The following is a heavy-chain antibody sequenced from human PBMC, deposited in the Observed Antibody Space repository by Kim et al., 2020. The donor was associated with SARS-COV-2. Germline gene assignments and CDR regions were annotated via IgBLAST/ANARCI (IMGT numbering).Heavy chain of an antibody. Sequence: GGSLRLSCAASGFTFSSYGMHWVRQAPGKGLEWVAVISYDGSNKYYADSVKGRFTISRDNSKNPLYLQMNSLRAEDTAVYYWAKDLRTFGVAGPGYYYYG. D-gene: IGHD6-19*01. CDR2: ISYDGSNK. V-gene: IGHV3-30*18. CDR1: GFTFSSYG. CDR3: AKDLRTFGVAGPGYYYYG. J-gene: IGHJ6*01.